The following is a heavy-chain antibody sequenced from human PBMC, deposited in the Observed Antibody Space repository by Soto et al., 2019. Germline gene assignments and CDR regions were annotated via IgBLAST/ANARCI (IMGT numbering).Heavy chain of an antibody. V-gene: IGHV4-34*01. J-gene: IGHJ6*02. D-gene: IGHD6-19*01. CDR3: GRDRRQWLVTGVVNDGMDV. CDR2: INHSGST. Sequence: SETLSLTCAVYGGSFSGYYWSWIRQPPGKGLEWIGEINHSGSTNYNPSLKSRVTISVDTSKNQFSLKLSSVTAADTAVYYCGRDRRQWLVTGVVNDGMDVWGQGTTVTVSS. CDR1: GGSFSGYY.